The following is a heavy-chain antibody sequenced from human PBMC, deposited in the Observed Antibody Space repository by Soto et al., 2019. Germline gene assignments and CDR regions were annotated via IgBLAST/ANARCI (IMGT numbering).Heavy chain of an antibody. D-gene: IGHD2-8*01. J-gene: IGHJ4*02. CDR1: GFIFDDYA. Sequence: GGSLRLSCAASGFIFDDYAMHWVRQVPGKGLEWVSRINSDGSSTSYADSVKGRFTISRDNAKNTLYLQMNSLRAEDTAVYYCARAQGGYCTNGVCYNGVGYFDYWGQGTLVTVSS. V-gene: IGHV3-74*01. CDR3: ARAQGGYCTNGVCYNGVGYFDY. CDR2: INSDGSST.